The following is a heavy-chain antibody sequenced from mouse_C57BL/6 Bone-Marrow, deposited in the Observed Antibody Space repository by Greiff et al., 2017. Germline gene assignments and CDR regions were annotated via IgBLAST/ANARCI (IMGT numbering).Heavy chain of an antibody. Sequence: QVQLQQSGAELVRPGASVKLSCKASGYTFTDYYINWVKQRPGQGLEWIARSYPGSGNTYYNEKFKGKATLTAEKSSSTAYMQLSSLTSEDSAVYFCARSGPLLLWLRRRGDYYAMDYWGQGTSVTVSS. CDR3: ARSGPLLLWLRRRGDYYAMDY. D-gene: IGHD2-2*01. CDR1: GYTFTDYY. CDR2: SYPGSGNT. J-gene: IGHJ4*01. V-gene: IGHV1-76*01.